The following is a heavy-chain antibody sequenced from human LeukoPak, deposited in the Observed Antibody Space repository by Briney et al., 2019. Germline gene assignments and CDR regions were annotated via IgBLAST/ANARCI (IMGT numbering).Heavy chain of an antibody. Sequence: GGSLRLSCAASEFTFSSYAMSWVRQAPGKGLEWVSAISGSGGSTYYADSVKGRFTISRDNSKNTLYLQMNSLRAEDTAVYYCAKMPDYGDYFDYWGQGTLVTVSS. J-gene: IGHJ4*02. V-gene: IGHV3-23*01. D-gene: IGHD4-17*01. CDR2: ISGSGGST. CDR3: AKMPDYGDYFDY. CDR1: EFTFSSYA.